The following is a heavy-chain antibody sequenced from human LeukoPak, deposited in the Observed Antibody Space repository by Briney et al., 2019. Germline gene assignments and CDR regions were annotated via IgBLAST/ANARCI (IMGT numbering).Heavy chain of an antibody. CDR3: ARAEDTIYCDSSEYYFDY. CDR1: GYTFTSYG. V-gene: IGHV1-18*01. Sequence: ASVKVSCKASGYTFTSYGISWVRQAPGQGLEWMGWISAHNVNTHYAQKLQGRVTMTTDTSTSTAYMELRSLRSDDTAVYYCARAEDTIYCDSSEYYFDYWGQGTLVTVSS. J-gene: IGHJ4*02. CDR2: ISAHNVNT. D-gene: IGHD3-22*01.